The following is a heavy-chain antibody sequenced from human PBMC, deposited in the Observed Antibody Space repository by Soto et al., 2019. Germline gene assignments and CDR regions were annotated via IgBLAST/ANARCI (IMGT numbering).Heavy chain of an antibody. CDR3: ARASSSRYQRQRYYFDS. D-gene: IGHD2-2*01. Sequence: QVQLVQSGAEVKKPGASVTVSCKTSGYTFTSHDINWFRQATGQGLEWMGWMNPNGGSTDYAQKFQGRVTLTRDTSISTAYLEVRSLTSDDTAVYFCARASSSRYQRQRYYFDSSGQGTLVTVSS. CDR2: MNPNGGST. J-gene: IGHJ4*02. CDR1: GYTFTSHD. V-gene: IGHV1-8*01.